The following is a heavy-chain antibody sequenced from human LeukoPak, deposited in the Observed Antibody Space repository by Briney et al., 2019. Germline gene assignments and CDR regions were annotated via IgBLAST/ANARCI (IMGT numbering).Heavy chain of an antibody. CDR2: ISAHNGNT. V-gene: IGHV1-18*01. Sequence: ASVKVSFKASGYTFSSYGITWLGQAPGQGLEWMGWISAHNGNTNYAQNLQGRVTMTTDTSTSTAYMELRSLRSDDTAVYYCARGHSAIFGVVTSDYWGQGTLVTVSS. D-gene: IGHD3-3*01. CDR3: ARGHSAIFGVVTSDY. J-gene: IGHJ4*02. CDR1: GYTFSSYG.